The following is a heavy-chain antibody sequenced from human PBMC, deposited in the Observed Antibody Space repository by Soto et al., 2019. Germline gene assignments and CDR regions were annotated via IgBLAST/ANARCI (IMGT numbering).Heavy chain of an antibody. V-gene: IGHV3-9*01. CDR3: AKDRYSNYGDAFDI. J-gene: IGHJ3*02. D-gene: IGHD4-4*01. Sequence: GGSLRLSCAASGFTFDDYAMHWVRQAPGKGLEWVSGVSWNSDNIVYADSVKGRFTISRDNAKNSLYLQMNSLRAEDTALYYCAKDRYSNYGDAFDIWGQGTMVTVSS. CDR2: VSWNSDNI. CDR1: GFTFDDYA.